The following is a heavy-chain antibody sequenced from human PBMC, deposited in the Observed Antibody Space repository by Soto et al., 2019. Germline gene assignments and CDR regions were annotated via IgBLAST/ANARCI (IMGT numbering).Heavy chain of an antibody. CDR3: ARAILAYCSSTSCYNGPDYYYYGMDV. CDR2: IYHSGST. CDR1: GGSISSSNW. D-gene: IGHD2-2*02. Sequence: SETLSLTCAVSGGSISSSNWWSWVRQPPGKGLEWIGEIYHSGSTNYNPSLKSRVTISVDKSKNQFSLKLSSVTAADTAVYYCARAILAYCSSTSCYNGPDYYYYGMDVWGQGTTVTVS. V-gene: IGHV4-4*02. J-gene: IGHJ6*02.